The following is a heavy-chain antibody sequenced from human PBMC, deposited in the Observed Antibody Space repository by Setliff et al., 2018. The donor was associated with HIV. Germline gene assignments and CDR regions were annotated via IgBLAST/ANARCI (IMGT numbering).Heavy chain of an antibody. CDR3: ARKHLINVFDY. Sequence: LSLTCTVSNGSISTYYWSWIRQTPGKGLEWIGYIYYNGRPNYNPSLKSRVTMSVDTSKNQFSLKLTSVIAADTAVYYCARKHLINVFDYWGQGALVTVSS. CDR2: IYYNGRP. D-gene: IGHD3-16*01. CDR1: NGSISTYY. J-gene: IGHJ4*02. V-gene: IGHV4-59*01.